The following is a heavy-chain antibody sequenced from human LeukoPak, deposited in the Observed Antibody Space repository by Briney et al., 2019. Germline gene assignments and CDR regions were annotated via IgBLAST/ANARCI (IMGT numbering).Heavy chain of an antibody. J-gene: IGHJ6*02. V-gene: IGHV4-31*03. D-gene: IGHD4-17*01. Sequence: PSQTLSPTCTVSGGSISSGGYYWSWIRQHPGQGLEWIGNIYYSGSTHYSPSLKSRLIISMDTSKNLFSLRLSSMTAADTAVYSCARGVGEHGMDVWGQGTTVTVSS. CDR2: IYYSGST. CDR1: GGSISSGGYY. CDR3: ARGVGEHGMDV.